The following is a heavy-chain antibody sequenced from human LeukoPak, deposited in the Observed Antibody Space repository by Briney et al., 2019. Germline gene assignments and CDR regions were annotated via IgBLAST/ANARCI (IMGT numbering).Heavy chain of an antibody. J-gene: IGHJ5*01. D-gene: IGHD6-19*01. CDR3: ARHSDITVADS. V-gene: IGHV5-51*01. CDR1: GYSFTSYW. CDR2: IFPDDSDT. Sequence: GESLKISCXGSGYSFTSYWIAWVRQMPGKGLEWMGIIFPDDSDTRYSPSFQGLVTISADKSISTAYLQWNSLKASDTAMYYCARHSDITVADSWGQRTLVTVSS.